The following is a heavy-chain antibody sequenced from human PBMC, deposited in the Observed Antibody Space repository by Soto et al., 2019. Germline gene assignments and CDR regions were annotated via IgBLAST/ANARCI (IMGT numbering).Heavy chain of an antibody. CDR3: ARVRGYCTNGVCYNWFDP. V-gene: IGHV4-4*02. Sequence: SETLSLTCAVSDGSISSSNWWSWVRQPPGKGLEWIGEIYHSGSTNYNPSLKSRVTISVDKSKNQFSLKLSSVTAADTAVYYCARVRGYCTNGVCYNWFDPWGQGTLVT. J-gene: IGHJ5*02. CDR2: IYHSGST. D-gene: IGHD2-8*01. CDR1: DGSISSSNW.